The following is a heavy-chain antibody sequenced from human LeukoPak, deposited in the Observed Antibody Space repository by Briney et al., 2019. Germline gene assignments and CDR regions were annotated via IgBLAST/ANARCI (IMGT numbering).Heavy chain of an antibody. CDR3: ARAGTFGELSPEHFDY. J-gene: IGHJ4*02. Sequence: SQTLSLTCAISGDSVSSNSAAWSWIRQSPSRGLEWLGRTYYRSKWYNDYAVSVKSRITINPDTSKNQFSLQLNSVTPEDTAVYYCARAGTFGELSPEHFDYWGQGTLVTVSS. CDR2: TYYRSKWYN. D-gene: IGHD3-10*01. CDR1: GDSVSSNSAA. V-gene: IGHV6-1*01.